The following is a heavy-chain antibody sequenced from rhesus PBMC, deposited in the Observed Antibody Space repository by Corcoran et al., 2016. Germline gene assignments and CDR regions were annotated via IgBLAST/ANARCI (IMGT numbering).Heavy chain of an antibody. J-gene: IGHJ2*01. V-gene: IGHV4-173*01. CDR2: ISGSGGST. D-gene: IGHD4-23*01. CDR3: ARGSNYARYFDL. Sequence: QLQLQESGPGLVKPSETLSLTCAVSGGSISSNYRRWIRQPPGKGLAWIGRISGSGGSTAYNPSRTSRVTISTDTSRNRFSLKRSSMTAADTAVYYCARGSNYARYFDLWGPGTPITISS. CDR1: GGSISSNY.